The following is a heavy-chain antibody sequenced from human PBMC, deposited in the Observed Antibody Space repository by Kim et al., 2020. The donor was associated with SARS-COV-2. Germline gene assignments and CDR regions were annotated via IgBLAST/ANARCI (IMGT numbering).Heavy chain of an antibody. CDR1: GFTFSSYW. Sequence: GGSLRLSCAASGFTFSSYWMSWVRQAPGKGLEWVANIKQDGSEKYYVDSVKGRFTISRDNAKNSLYLQMNSLRAEDTAVYYCARLESSSLLWFGEFRLSYGMDVWGQGTTVTVSS. CDR3: ARLESSSLLWFGEFRLSYGMDV. V-gene: IGHV3-7*03. CDR2: IKQDGSEK. J-gene: IGHJ6*02. D-gene: IGHD3-10*01.